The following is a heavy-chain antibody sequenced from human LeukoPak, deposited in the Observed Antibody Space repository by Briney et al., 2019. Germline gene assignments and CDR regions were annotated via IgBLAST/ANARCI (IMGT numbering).Heavy chain of an antibody. CDR2: IKQDGSEK. D-gene: IGHD3-3*01. Sequence: PGGSLRLSCAASGFTFSSYGMHWVRQAPGKGLEWVANIKQDGSEKYYVDSVKGRFTISRDNAKNSLYLQMNSLRAEDTAVYYCARLSTIFGVVITEFDYWGQGTLVTVSS. CDR3: ARLSTIFGVVITEFDY. V-gene: IGHV3-7*01. J-gene: IGHJ4*02. CDR1: GFTFSSYG.